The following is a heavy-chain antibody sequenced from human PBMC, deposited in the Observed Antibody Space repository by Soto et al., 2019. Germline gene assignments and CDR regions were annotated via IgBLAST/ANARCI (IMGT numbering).Heavy chain of an antibody. D-gene: IGHD2-2*01. J-gene: IGHJ4*02. CDR2: ISGSGSNP. Sequence: GGSLRLSWAASGFTFSSYAMSWGRHAPGQGLEWVSAISGSGSNPYYAVSVKGRFTISGDNSKNTLYLQMNSLRAEDTALYYCAKPASMPIRDGFDHWGQGTQVTVS. CDR3: AKPASMPIRDGFDH. CDR1: GFTFSSYA. V-gene: IGHV3-23*01.